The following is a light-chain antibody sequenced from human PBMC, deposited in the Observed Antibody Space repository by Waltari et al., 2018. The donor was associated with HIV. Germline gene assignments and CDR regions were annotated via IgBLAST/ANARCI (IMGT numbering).Light chain of an antibody. CDR2: DAS. CDR1: QGLRNA. Sequence: IPSTQSSASLSASIGVTVTITCRASQGLRNALAWYQQKPGRPPKLLIYDASTLEGGVPSRFSGSMSGTDFNLTISNLQPEDSATYYCQQFRSYPRTFGQGATLEIK. CDR3: QQFRSYPRT. J-gene: IGKJ2*01. V-gene: IGKV1-13*02.